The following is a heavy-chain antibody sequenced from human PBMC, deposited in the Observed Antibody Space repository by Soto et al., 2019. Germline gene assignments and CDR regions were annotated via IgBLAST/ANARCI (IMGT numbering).Heavy chain of an antibody. CDR2: IYYSGST. CDR1: GGSISSGGYY. Sequence: QVQLQESGPGLVKPSQTLSLTCTVSGGSISSGGYYWSWIRQHPGKGLEWIGYIYYSGSTYYNPSLKSRVTISVDPSKNQFSLKLSSVTAADTAVYYCARAHLRVTIEGYYYYGMDVWGQGTTVTVSS. D-gene: IGHD4-4*01. J-gene: IGHJ6*02. CDR3: ARAHLRVTIEGYYYYGMDV. V-gene: IGHV4-31*03.